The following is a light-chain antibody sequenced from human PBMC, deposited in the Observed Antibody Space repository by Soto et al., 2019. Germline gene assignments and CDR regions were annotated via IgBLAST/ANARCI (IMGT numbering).Light chain of an antibody. V-gene: IGKV3D-15*01. CDR1: ETVATN. CDR2: GAS. Sequence: VMTQSPATLSVSPGERATLSCWASETVATNLAWYQQKPGQAPRLLVYGASSRATGIPDRFSGSVSGTDFTLAISRLEPEDFAVYYCQQYSNWPPITFGQGTRLEIK. J-gene: IGKJ5*01. CDR3: QQYSNWPPIT.